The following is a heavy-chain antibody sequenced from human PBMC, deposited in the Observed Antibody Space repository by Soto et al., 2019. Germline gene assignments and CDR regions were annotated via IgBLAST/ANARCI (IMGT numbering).Heavy chain of an antibody. J-gene: IGHJ4*02. CDR2: ICRDGSGT. CDR3: VRGTSAWRGMDY. D-gene: IGHD6-19*01. V-gene: IGHV3-74*01. Sequence: GGSLRLSCAVSGFTFNTYCMHWVRQAPQTGLVWVSRICRDGSGTDYAGPVKGRFTISRDDAKNSLYLQMNSLRVEDTATYYCVRGTSAWRGMDYWGQGTLVTVSS. CDR1: GFTFNTYC.